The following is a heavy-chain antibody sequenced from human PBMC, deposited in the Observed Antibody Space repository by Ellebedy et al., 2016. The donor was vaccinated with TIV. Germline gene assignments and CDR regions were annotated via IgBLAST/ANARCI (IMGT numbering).Heavy chain of an antibody. V-gene: IGHV3-7*02. J-gene: IGHJ5*02. CDR3: ARWYDDSWTGYYT. CDR1: GFSFSTYA. D-gene: IGHD3-3*01. CDR2: IKYDGSEK. Sequence: GESLKISCAGPGFSFSTYAMSWVRQAPGKGLEWVANIKYDGSEKYYGYSVKGRFTISRDNAKKSLYLQMDSLRAEDTAVYYCARWYDDSWTGYYTWGQGTLVTVSS.